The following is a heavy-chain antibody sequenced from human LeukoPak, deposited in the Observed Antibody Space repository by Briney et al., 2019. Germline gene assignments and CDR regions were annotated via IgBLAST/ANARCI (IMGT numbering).Heavy chain of an antibody. CDR1: GGSISSYY. Sequence: SETLSLTCTVSGGSISSYYWSWIRQPAGKGLEWIGRIYTSGSTNYNPSLKSRVTMSVDTSKNQFSLKLSSVTAADTAVYYCARRVTITMLVAPGAFDIWGQGIMVIVSS. D-gene: IGHD3-22*01. V-gene: IGHV4-4*07. CDR3: ARRVTITMLVAPGAFDI. J-gene: IGHJ3*02. CDR2: IYTSGST.